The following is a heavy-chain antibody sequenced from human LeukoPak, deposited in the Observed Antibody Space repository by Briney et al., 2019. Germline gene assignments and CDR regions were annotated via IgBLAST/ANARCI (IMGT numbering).Heavy chain of an antibody. J-gene: IGHJ4*02. CDR2: IYYSGST. CDR3: ARAMYGSGRGEIDY. CDR1: GVSISSYY. V-gene: IGHV4-59*01. Sequence: PSETLSLTCTVSGVSISSYYWSWIRQPPGKGLEWIGYIYYSGSTNYNPSLKSRVTISVDKSKNQFSLKLSSVTAADTAVYYCARAMYGSGRGEIDYWGQGTLVTVSS. D-gene: IGHD3-10*01.